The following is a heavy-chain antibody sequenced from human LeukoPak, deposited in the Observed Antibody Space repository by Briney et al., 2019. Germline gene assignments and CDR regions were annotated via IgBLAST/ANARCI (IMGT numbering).Heavy chain of an antibody. D-gene: IGHD3-22*01. CDR2: INPNSGGT. Sequence: ASVKVSCKASGYAFSAYYMHWVRQAPGQGLEWMGWINPNSGGTNYAQKFQGRVTMTRDTSISTAYMELSRLRSDDTAVYYCARGYYYDSSGYYTGYWGQGTLVTVSS. CDR1: GYAFSAYY. V-gene: IGHV1-2*02. J-gene: IGHJ4*02. CDR3: ARGYYYDSSGYYTGY.